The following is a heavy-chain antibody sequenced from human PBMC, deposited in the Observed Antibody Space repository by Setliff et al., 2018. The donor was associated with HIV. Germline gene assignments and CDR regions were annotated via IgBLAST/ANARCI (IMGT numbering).Heavy chain of an antibody. CDR3: AKGTDYSGWFYDY. Sequence: GESLKISCAASGFTFSNAWMNWIRQAPGKGLEWVSCITSSGRTTYYADSVKGRFTISRDNAKSSLFLQMNSLRAEDTAVYYCAKGTDYSGWFYDYWGQGTQVTVSS. D-gene: IGHD1-26*01. V-gene: IGHV3-11*01. CDR2: ITSSGRTT. J-gene: IGHJ4*02. CDR1: GFTFSNAW.